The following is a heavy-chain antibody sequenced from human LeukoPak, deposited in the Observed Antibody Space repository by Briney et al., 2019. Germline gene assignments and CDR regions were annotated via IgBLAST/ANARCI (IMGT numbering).Heavy chain of an antibody. CDR3: ARSRYYYGSGSYPFDY. CDR2: IYTSWST. CDR1: GGSISSYY. J-gene: IGHJ4*02. Sequence: PSETLSLTCTVSGGSISSYYWSWIRQPAGKGLEGIGRIYTSWSTNYNPSLKSRVTMSVDTSKNQFSLKLSSVTAADTAVYYCARSRYYYGSGSYPFDYWGQGTLVTVSS. D-gene: IGHD3-10*01. V-gene: IGHV4-4*07.